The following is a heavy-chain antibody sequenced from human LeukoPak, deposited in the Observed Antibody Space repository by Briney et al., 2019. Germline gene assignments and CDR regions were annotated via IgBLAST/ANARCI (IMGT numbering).Heavy chain of an antibody. CDR2: TRNKANSYTT. J-gene: IGHJ6*02. V-gene: IGHV3-72*01. CDR1: GFTFSDHY. Sequence: GGSLRLSCAASGFTFSDHYMDWVRQAPGKGLEWVGRTRNKANSYTTEYAASVKGRFTISRDDSKNSLYLQMNSLRAEDTAVYYCAKGSGDWLPPTLYGMDVWGQGTTVTVSS. CDR3: AKGSGDWLPPTLYGMDV. D-gene: IGHD3-9*01.